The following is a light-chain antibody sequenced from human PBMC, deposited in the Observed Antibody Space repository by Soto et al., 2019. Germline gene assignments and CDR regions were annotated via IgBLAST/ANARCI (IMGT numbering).Light chain of an antibody. CDR3: QSYDSSDHVV. J-gene: IGLJ2*01. CDR2: EDN. CDR1: SGSIASNY. Sequence: NFMLTQPHSVSESPGKTVTISCTGSSGSIASNYVQWYQQRPGSAPTTVIYEDNERPSGVPDRFSGSIDSSSNSASLPISGLKTEDEAHYYCQSYDSSDHVVFGGGTKLTVL. V-gene: IGLV6-57*02.